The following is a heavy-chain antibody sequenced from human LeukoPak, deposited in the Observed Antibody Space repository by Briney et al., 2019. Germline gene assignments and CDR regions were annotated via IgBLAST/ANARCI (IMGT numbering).Heavy chain of an antibody. CDR1: GFTFSSYA. V-gene: IGHV3-23*01. D-gene: IGHD4-17*01. CDR2: ISGAGGRT. Sequence: GGSLRLSCAASGFTFSSYAMSWVRQAPGKGPEWVSAISGAGGRTYYADSVKGRFTISRDNSKNTLYLQMDSLRAEDTAVYYCAKDRADNGDRLRFDPWGQGTLVTVSS. J-gene: IGHJ5*02. CDR3: AKDRADNGDRLRFDP.